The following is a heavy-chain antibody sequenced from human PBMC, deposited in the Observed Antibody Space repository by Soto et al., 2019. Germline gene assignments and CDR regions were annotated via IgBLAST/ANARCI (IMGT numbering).Heavy chain of an antibody. CDR1: DGSISNSNYY. V-gene: IGHV4-39*01. CDR3: ARRDFYGGNFDL. D-gene: IGHD4-17*01. CDR2: IYYSGTT. J-gene: IGHJ2*01. Sequence: QLQLQESSPGVLKPSETLSLTCSVSDGSISNSNYYWAWIRQPPVKGLEWIGSIYYSGTTYYKPSLKSRVTIFVNTSKNQFSLRVNSVTAADTAVYYSARRDFYGGNFDLWGRGTLVNVSS.